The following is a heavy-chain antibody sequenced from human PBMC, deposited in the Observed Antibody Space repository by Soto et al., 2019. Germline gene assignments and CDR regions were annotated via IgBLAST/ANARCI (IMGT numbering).Heavy chain of an antibody. CDR3: ARDRDDYGSGNYYNRMDF. D-gene: IGHD3-10*01. V-gene: IGHV1-69*01. CDR2: IIPIFGTP. Sequence: QVQLVQSGAEVKKPGSSVKVSCKASGGIFSTYAISWLRQAPGQGLEWMGGIIPIFGTPNYAQRFQGRVTITAEESTTTSYMELSRLKSEDTAVYYCARDRDDYGSGNYYNRMDFWGQGPLVTVSS. CDR1: GGIFSTYA. J-gene: IGHJ4*02.